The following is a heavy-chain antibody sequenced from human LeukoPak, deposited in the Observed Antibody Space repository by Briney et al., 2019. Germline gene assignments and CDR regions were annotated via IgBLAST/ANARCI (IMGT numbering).Heavy chain of an antibody. Sequence: GGSLRLSCAASGFTFSGSAMHWVRQASGKGLEWVGRIRNKANSYATAYTASVKGRFTISRDDSKNTAYLQMNSLKTEDTAVYYCTRYSSSDNWFDPWGQGALVTVSS. D-gene: IGHD6-6*01. J-gene: IGHJ5*02. CDR3: TRYSSSDNWFDP. V-gene: IGHV3-73*01. CDR2: IRNKANSYAT. CDR1: GFTFSGSA.